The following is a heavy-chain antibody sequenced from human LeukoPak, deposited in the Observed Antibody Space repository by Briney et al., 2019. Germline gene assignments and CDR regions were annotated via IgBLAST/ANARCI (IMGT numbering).Heavy chain of an antibody. CDR3: ARDLTGDLQTL. V-gene: IGHV3-66*01. CDR1: GFTVSSNY. J-gene: IGHJ4*02. CDR2: IYSGGST. D-gene: IGHD1-14*01. Sequence: GGSLRLSCAASGFTVSSNYMSCVRQAPGKGLEGVSVIYSGGSTYYAGSVKGRFTISRDDSKNTLYLQMNSLRAADTAVYYCARDLTGDLQTLWGQGTLVTVSS.